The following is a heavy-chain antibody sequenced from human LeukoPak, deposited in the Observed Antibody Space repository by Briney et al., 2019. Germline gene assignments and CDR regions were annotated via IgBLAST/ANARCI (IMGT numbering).Heavy chain of an antibody. CDR3: ARRAPLRRYFDWLSPMDYFDY. V-gene: IGHV4-59*01. CDR1: GGSISSYY. J-gene: IGHJ4*02. D-gene: IGHD3-9*01. Sequence: SETLSLTCTVSGGSISSYYWSWIRQPPGKGLEWIGYIYYSGSTNYNPSLKSRVTISVDTSKNQFSLKLSSVTAADTAVYYCARRAPLRRYFDWLSPMDYFDYWGQGTLVTVFS. CDR2: IYYSGST.